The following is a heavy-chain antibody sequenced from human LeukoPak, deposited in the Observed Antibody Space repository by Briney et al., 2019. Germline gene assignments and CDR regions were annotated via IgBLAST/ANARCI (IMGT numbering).Heavy chain of an antibody. J-gene: IGHJ5*02. CDR2: ISAYNGNT. Sequence: ASVKVSCKASGYTFTSYGISWVRQAPGQGLEWMGWISAYNGNTNYAQKLQGRVTMPTDTSTSTAYMELRSLRSDDTAVYYCARSDCSSTSCYTPLVSPKKNWFDPWGQGTLVTVSS. V-gene: IGHV1-18*01. CDR3: ARSDCSSTSCYTPLVSPKKNWFDP. D-gene: IGHD2-2*02. CDR1: GYTFTSYG.